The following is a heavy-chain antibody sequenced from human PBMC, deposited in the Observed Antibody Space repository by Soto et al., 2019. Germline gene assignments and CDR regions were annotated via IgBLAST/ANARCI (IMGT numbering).Heavy chain of an antibody. J-gene: IGHJ6*02. Sequence: GGSLRLSCAASGFTFSSYSMNWVRQAPGKGLEWVSYISSSSSTIYYADSVKGRFTISRDNAKNSLYLQMNSLRDEDTAVYYCARDRGYCSSPSCYTPYYYYGMDVWGQGTTVTVPS. V-gene: IGHV3-48*02. CDR2: ISSSSSTI. CDR1: GFTFSSYS. D-gene: IGHD2-2*02. CDR3: ARDRGYCSSPSCYTPYYYYGMDV.